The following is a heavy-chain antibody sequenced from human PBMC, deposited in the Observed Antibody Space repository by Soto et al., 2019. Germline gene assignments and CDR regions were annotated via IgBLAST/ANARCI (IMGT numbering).Heavy chain of an antibody. D-gene: IGHD6-13*01. Sequence: QVQLVQSGAEVKKPGSSVKVSCKASGGTFSSYAISWVRQAPGQGLEWMGGIIPIFGTANYAQKFQGRVTITAAESTSKAYMELSSLRSEDTAVYYCARDSSSWKGAYYYYGMDVWGQGTTVTVSS. CDR2: IIPIFGTA. J-gene: IGHJ6*02. V-gene: IGHV1-69*12. CDR1: GGTFSSYA. CDR3: ARDSSSWKGAYYYYGMDV.